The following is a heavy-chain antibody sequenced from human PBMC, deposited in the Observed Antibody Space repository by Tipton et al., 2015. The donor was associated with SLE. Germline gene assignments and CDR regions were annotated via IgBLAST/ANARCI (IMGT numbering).Heavy chain of an antibody. Sequence: SLRLSCAASGITFSRFWMSWVRQAPGKGLEWVANIKQDGSDKNYVDSVKGRFTISRDNAKNSLYLQMNSLRAEDTAVYYCARDEGIALAGDAFDIWGQGTMVNVSS. CDR1: GITFSRFW. CDR2: IKQDGSDK. J-gene: IGHJ3*02. V-gene: IGHV3-7*01. D-gene: IGHD6-19*01. CDR3: ARDEGIALAGDAFDI.